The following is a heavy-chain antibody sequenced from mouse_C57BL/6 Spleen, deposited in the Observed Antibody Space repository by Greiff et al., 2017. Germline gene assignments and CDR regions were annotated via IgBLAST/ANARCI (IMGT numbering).Heavy chain of an antibody. V-gene: IGHV1-52*01. D-gene: IGHD1-1*01. CDR3: ARGYYYGSSPFYAMDY. CDR2: IDPSDSET. J-gene: IGHJ4*01. Sequence: QVQLQQPGAELVRPGSSVKLSCKASGYTFTSYWMHWVKQRPIQGLEWIGNIDPSDSETHYNQKFKDKATLTVDKSSSTAYMQLSSLTSEGSAVYYCARGYYYGSSPFYAMDYWGQGTSVTVSS. CDR1: GYTFTSYW.